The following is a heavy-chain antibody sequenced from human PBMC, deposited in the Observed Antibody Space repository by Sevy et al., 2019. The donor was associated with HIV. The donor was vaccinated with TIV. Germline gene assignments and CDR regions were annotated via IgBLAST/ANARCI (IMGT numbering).Heavy chain of an antibody. V-gene: IGHV3-33*01. J-gene: IGHJ4*02. Sequence: GGSLRLSCAASGFTFSRYGMHWVRQAPGKGLEWLVVIWYDGSKKSFADSVKGRFFISRDNSKNTLYLQMNSLRAEDTAVYYCARDLIAVSGPTPFFDYWGQGTLVTVSS. CDR1: GFTFSRYG. CDR2: IWYDGSKK. CDR3: ARDLIAVSGPTPFFDY. D-gene: IGHD6-19*01.